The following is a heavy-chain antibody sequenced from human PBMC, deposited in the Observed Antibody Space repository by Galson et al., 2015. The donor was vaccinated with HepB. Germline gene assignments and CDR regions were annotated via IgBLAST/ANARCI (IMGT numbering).Heavy chain of an antibody. J-gene: IGHJ6*03. CDR1: GYTFTCYG. Sequence: SVKVSCKASGYTFTCYGISWVRQAPGQGLEWMGWISAYNGNTNYAQKLQGRVTMTTDTSTSTAYMELRSLRSDDTAVYYCARVAEDFGVVIMDYYYYYMDVWGKGTTVAVSS. D-gene: IGHD3-3*01. CDR3: ARVAEDFGVVIMDYYYYYMDV. CDR2: ISAYNGNT. V-gene: IGHV1-18*01.